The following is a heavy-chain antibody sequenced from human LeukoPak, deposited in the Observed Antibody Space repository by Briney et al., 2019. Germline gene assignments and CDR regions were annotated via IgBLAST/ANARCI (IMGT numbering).Heavy chain of an antibody. V-gene: IGHV3-23*01. CDR1: GFTFSSYA. D-gene: IGHD4-17*01. Sequence: GSLRLSCAASGFTFSSYAMSWVRQAPRKGLEWVSAIIGSGGSTYYADSVKGRFTISRDHSKNTLYLQMNSLRAEDTAVYYCAKDIRDDYGDYFDYWGQGTLVTVSS. CDR3: AKDIRDDYGDYFDY. CDR2: IIGSGGST. J-gene: IGHJ4*02.